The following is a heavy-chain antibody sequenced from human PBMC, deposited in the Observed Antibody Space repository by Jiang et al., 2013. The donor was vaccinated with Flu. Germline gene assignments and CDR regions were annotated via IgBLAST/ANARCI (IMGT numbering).Heavy chain of an antibody. J-gene: IGHJ6*03. CDR2: IIPLFGTT. CDR3: ARSLARLVHYYYYMDV. D-gene: IGHD6-19*01. CDR1: GGTFSDYT. V-gene: IGHV1-69*01. Sequence: GAEVKKPGSSVKVSCKVSGGTFSDYTISWVRQAPGQGLEWMGGIIPLFGTTNYAQKFQGRVTITADESTSTAYMELSGLRSEDTAVYYCARSLARLVHYYYYMDVWAKGTTVIVSS.